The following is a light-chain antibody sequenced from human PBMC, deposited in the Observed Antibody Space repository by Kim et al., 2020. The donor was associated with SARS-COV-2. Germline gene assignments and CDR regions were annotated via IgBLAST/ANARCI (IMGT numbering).Light chain of an antibody. CDR2: KAS. CDR1: QSISSW. V-gene: IGKV1-5*03. J-gene: IGKJ1*01. CDR3: QQYNSYWT. Sequence: SASVGDRVTITCRDSQSISSWLAWYQQKPGKAPKLLIYKASSLESWVPSRFSGSGSGTEFTLTISSLQPDDFATYYCQQYNSYWTFGQGTKVDIK.